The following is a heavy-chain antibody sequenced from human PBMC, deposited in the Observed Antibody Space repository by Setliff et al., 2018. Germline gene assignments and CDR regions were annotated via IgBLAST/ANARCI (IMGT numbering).Heavy chain of an antibody. V-gene: IGHV5-51*01. CDR1: GYSFTSYW. CDR2: IYPGDSDT. J-gene: IGHJ6*02. Sequence: PGESLKISCKGSGYSFTSYWIGWVRQMPGKGLEWMGIIYPGDSDTRYSPSFQGQVTISADKSISTAYLQWSSLKASDTAMYYCARMMVRGVIRYYYYGMDVWGQGTTVTVSS. D-gene: IGHD3-10*01. CDR3: ARMMVRGVIRYYYYGMDV.